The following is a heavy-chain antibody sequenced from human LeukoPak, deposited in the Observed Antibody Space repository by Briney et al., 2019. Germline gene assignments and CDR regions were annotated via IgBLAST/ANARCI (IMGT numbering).Heavy chain of an antibody. CDR1: GGSISSYY. J-gene: IGHJ3*02. V-gene: IGHV4-59*01. Sequence: PSETLSLTCTVSGGSISSYYWSWIRQPPGKGPEWIGYIYYSGRTNYNPSLKSRVTISVDTSKNQFSLKLSSVTAADTAVYYCARERVVRGVIARDDAFDIWGQGTMVTVSS. CDR2: IYYSGRT. D-gene: IGHD3-10*01. CDR3: ARERVVRGVIARDDAFDI.